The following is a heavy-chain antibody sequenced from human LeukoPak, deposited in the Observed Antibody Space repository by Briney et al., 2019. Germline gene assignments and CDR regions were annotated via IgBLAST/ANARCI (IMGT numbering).Heavy chain of an antibody. D-gene: IGHD1-26*01. CDR3: ARLSPGVGATAEY. Sequence: GESLKISCKGSGYSFTSYWIGWVRQMPGKGLEWMGIIYPGDSDTRYSPSFQGQVTISADKSISTASLQWRSLKASDTAIYYCARLSPGVGATAEYWGQGTLVTVSS. V-gene: IGHV5-51*01. CDR1: GYSFTSYW. CDR2: IYPGDSDT. J-gene: IGHJ4*02.